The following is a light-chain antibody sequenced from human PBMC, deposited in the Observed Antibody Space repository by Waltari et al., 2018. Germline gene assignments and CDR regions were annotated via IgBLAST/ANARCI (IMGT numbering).Light chain of an antibody. Sequence: QSVLTQPPSTSGAHGQRITISCTGTRSNIGAGYYVSWYQQFPETAPKLLIHENINRPSGVSDRFSGSKSGTSASLTITGLQSEEEADYYCSAWGTSLSAVLFGGGTRLTVL. CDR2: ENI. CDR3: SAWGTSLSAVL. V-gene: IGLV1-40*01. J-gene: IGLJ2*01. CDR1: RSNIGAGYY.